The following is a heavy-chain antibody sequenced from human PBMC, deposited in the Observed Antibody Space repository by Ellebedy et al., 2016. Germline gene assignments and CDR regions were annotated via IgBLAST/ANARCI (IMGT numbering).Heavy chain of an antibody. Sequence: GESLKISCAASGFTFGSYSMNWVRQAPGKGLEWVSAISGSGGSTYYADSVKGRFTISRDNSKNTLYLQMNSLRAEDTAVYYCAKAHSGYEASIFDYWGQGTLVTVSS. J-gene: IGHJ4*02. CDR2: ISGSGGST. D-gene: IGHD5-12*01. CDR3: AKAHSGYEASIFDY. V-gene: IGHV3-23*01. CDR1: GFTFGSYS.